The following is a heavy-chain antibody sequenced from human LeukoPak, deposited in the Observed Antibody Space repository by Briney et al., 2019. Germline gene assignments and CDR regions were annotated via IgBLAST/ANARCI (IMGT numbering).Heavy chain of an antibody. V-gene: IGHV4-30-4*01. CDR1: GGSISSGDYY. Sequence: SQTLSLSCTVSGGSISSGDYYWGRLRPPPGTGREWVGYIYYSGSTYYNPSLKSRVTISVDTSKNQFSLKLSSVTAADTAVYYCARAYYDFWSGYYFDYWGQGTLVTVSS. D-gene: IGHD3-3*01. CDR2: IYYSGST. J-gene: IGHJ4*02. CDR3: ARAYYDFWSGYYFDY.